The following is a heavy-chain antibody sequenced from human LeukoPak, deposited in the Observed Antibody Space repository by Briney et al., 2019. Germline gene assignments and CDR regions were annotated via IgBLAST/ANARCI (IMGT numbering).Heavy chain of an antibody. J-gene: IGHJ3*02. Sequence: KPSETLSLTCTVSGGSISSYYWSWIWQPPGKGLEWIGFIYISGSTNYNPSLKSRVTISLDTSKNQFSLRLSSVTAADTAVYYCGRISQLEVRAFDIWGQGIMVTVSS. D-gene: IGHD1-1*01. V-gene: IGHV4-59*01. CDR3: GRISQLEVRAFDI. CDR2: IYISGST. CDR1: GGSISSYY.